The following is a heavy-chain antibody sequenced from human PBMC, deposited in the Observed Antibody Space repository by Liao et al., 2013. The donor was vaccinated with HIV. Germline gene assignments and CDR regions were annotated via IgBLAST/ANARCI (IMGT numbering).Heavy chain of an antibody. D-gene: IGHD3-10*01. CDR2: IYTSGST. CDR1: GGSISSGAYY. V-gene: IGHV4-61*02. CDR3: ATSPYYGWGSSDY. J-gene: IGHJ4*02. Sequence: QVQLQESGPGLVKPSQTLSLTCTVSGGSISSGAYYLTWIRQPAGKGLEWIGRIYTSGSTNYNPSLKSRVTISVDTSKNQFSLRLRYVTAADTAVYYCATSPYYGWGSSDYWGQGTLVTVSS.